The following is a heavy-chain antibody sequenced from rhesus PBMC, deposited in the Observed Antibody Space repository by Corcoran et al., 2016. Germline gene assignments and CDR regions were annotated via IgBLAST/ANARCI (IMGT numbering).Heavy chain of an antibody. J-gene: IGHJ4*01. CDR2: THPKTGGA. V-gene: IGHV1-138*01. CDR3: ERGADY. CDR1: GYTFTDYY. Sequence: QVQLVQSGAEVKKPGSSVKVSCKASGYTFTDYYMHWVRQAPGQGLEWWGETHPKTGGANYAQKFQGRVTMTRDTSTSTAYMELSSLRSEDTAVYYCERGADYWGQGVLVTVSS.